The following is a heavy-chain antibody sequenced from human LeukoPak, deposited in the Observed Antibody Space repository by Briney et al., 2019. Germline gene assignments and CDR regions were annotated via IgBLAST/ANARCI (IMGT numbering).Heavy chain of an antibody. CDR3: ARDRRWELLPAFDI. V-gene: IGHV3-66*01. D-gene: IGHD1-26*01. J-gene: IGHJ3*02. Sequence: GGSLRLSCAASGFTVSSNYMSWVRQAPGKGLEWVSVIYSGGSTYYADSVRGRFTISRDNSKNTLYLQMNSLRAEDTAVYYCARDRRWELLPAFDIWGQGTMVTVSS. CDR1: GFTVSSNY. CDR2: IYSGGST.